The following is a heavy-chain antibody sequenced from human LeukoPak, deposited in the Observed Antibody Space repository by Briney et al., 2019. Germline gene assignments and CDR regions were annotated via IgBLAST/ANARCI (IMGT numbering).Heavy chain of an antibody. J-gene: IGHJ6*03. D-gene: IGHD3-22*01. CDR2: NYHSGST. CDR3: ARGMDYYDSSGYYYHYYYYMDV. CDR1: GYSISSGYY. Sequence: SETLSLTCTVSGYSISSGYYWGWIRQPPGKGLEWIGINYHSGSTYYNPSLKSRVTISVDTSKNQFSLKLSSVTAADTAVYYCARGMDYYDSSGYYYHYYYYMDVWGKGTTVTVSS. V-gene: IGHV4-38-2*02.